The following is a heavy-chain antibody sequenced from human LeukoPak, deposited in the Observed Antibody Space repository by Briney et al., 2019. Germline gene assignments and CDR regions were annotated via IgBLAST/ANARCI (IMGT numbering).Heavy chain of an antibody. CDR1: GFTFSSYS. J-gene: IGHJ6*02. Sequence: GGSLRLSCAASGFTFSSYSMNWVRQAPGKGLEWVSYISSSSSTIYYADSEKGRFTISRDNAKNSLYLQMNSLRAEDTAVYCCARAPQFSITMIVEHGMDVWGQGTTVTVSS. D-gene: IGHD3-22*01. CDR3: ARAPQFSITMIVEHGMDV. CDR2: ISSSSSTI. V-gene: IGHV3-48*01.